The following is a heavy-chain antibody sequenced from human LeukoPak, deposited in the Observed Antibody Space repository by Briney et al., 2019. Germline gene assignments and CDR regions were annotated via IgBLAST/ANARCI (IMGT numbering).Heavy chain of an antibody. J-gene: IGHJ6*02. CDR3: ARAPRGYGSGYYGMDV. Sequence: PGGSLTLSCAASGFTFSDYYMSWIRQAPGKGLAWVSYISSSGSTIYYADSVKGRFTISRDNAKNSLYLQMNSLRAEDTAVYYCARAPRGYGSGYYGMDVWGQGTTVTVSS. D-gene: IGHD5-18*01. CDR2: ISSSGSTI. CDR1: GFTFSDYY. V-gene: IGHV3-11*01.